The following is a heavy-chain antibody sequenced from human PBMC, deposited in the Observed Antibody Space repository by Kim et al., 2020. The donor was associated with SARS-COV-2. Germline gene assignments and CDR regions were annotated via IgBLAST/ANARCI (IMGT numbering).Heavy chain of an antibody. Sequence: NPFFKTRLPMSVDTSKNQFSLKLRSVTAADTAVYYCVRGGHSSSWYYFDYWGPGIVVTVSS. CDR3: VRGGHSSSWYYFDY. V-gene: IGHV4-59*09. J-gene: IGHJ4*02. D-gene: IGHD6-13*01.